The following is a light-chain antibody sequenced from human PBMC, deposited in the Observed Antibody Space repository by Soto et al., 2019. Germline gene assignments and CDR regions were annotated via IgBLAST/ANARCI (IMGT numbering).Light chain of an antibody. CDR3: CSYAGSSTFHYV. Sequence: QSVLTQPASVSGSPGQSITISCTGTSSDVGAYNYVSWYQQHPGKAPKLLIYDVSNRPSGVSNRFSGSKSGNTASLTISGLQAEDESDYYCCSYAGSSTFHYVFGTGTKVTVL. V-gene: IGLV2-14*01. CDR2: DVS. CDR1: SSDVGAYNY. J-gene: IGLJ1*01.